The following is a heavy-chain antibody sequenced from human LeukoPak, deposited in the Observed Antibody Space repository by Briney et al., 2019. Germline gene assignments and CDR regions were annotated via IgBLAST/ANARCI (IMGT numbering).Heavy chain of an antibody. V-gene: IGHV3-48*03. CDR1: AFTSTSYE. Sequence: GRSLRLSCAAAAFTSTSYEANWVRQAPGKGRGWVSYIRSMGSTIYYTNSVKGRFTISRENAKNSLNLQMKSMRAGAAAVYYCARDPDPGYCSSTSCYDDAFDIWGQGTMVTVSS. CDR3: ARDPDPGYCSSTSCYDDAFDI. D-gene: IGHD2-2*01. CDR2: IRSMGSTI. J-gene: IGHJ3*02.